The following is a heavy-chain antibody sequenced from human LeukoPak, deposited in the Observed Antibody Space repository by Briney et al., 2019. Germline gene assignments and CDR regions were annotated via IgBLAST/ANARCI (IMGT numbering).Heavy chain of an antibody. V-gene: IGHV1-2*06. CDR3: ARFSSGWYFGDY. Sequence: GASVKVSCKASGYTFTGYYMHWLRQAPGQGLEWMGRINPNSGGTNYAQKFQGRVTMTRDTSISTAYMELSRLRSDDTAVYYCARFSSGWYFGDYWGQGTLVTVSS. D-gene: IGHD6-19*01. CDR1: GYTFTGYY. J-gene: IGHJ4*02. CDR2: INPNSGGT.